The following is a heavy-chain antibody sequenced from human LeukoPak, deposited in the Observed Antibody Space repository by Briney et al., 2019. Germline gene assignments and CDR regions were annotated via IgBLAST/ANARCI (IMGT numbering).Heavy chain of an antibody. Sequence: KTSETLSLTCTVSGGSISSYYWSWIRQPPGKGLEWIGYIYYSGSTNYNPSLKSRVTISVDTSKNQFSLKLISVTAADAALYYCARHGPYASGTYSFDYWGQGAQVTVSS. CDR3: ARHGPYASGTYSFDY. CDR1: GGSISSYY. D-gene: IGHD3-10*01. V-gene: IGHV4-59*08. CDR2: IYYSGST. J-gene: IGHJ4*02.